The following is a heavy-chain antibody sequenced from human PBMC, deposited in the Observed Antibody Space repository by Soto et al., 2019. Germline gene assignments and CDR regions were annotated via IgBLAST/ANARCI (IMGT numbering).Heavy chain of an antibody. CDR2: ISDYNGNT. V-gene: IGHV1-18*01. D-gene: IGHD3-10*01. J-gene: IGHJ6*02. CDR1: GYTFSNYG. CDR3: AREGYYSGSGTYAPPRYYGMDV. Sequence: QVQLVQSGAEVRKPGASVKVSCKASGYTFSNYGLSWVRQAPGQGLEWMGWISDYNGNTHYAQKFQGRIIMTTDTSTRAAYVEWRSLTSDDTSGYFCAREGYYSGSGTYAPPRYYGMDVWGQGTTVTVSS.